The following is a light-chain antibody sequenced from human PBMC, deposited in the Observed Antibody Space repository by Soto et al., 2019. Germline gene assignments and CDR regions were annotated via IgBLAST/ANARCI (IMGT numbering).Light chain of an antibody. CDR1: QSVSNNY. Sequence: EIVLTQSPGTLSLSPGERATLSCRASQSVSNNYLAWYQQKPGQAPRLLIYGASNRATGIPDRFSGSGSGTDFTLTISRLEPEDFAVYHCQQYGRSPTTFGQGTKVDI. CDR3: QQYGRSPTT. CDR2: GAS. V-gene: IGKV3-20*01. J-gene: IGKJ1*01.